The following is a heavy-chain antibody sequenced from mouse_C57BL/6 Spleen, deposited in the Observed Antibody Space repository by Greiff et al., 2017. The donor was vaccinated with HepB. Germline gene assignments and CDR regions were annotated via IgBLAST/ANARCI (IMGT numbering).Heavy chain of an antibody. V-gene: IGHV1-53*01. J-gene: IGHJ4*01. D-gene: IGHD3-1*01. CDR1: GYTFTSYW. CDR3: ARKLDDGLPMDY. CDR2: INPSNGGI. Sequence: QVQLQQSGTELVKPGASVKLSCKASGYTFTSYWMHWVKQRPGQGLEWIGNINPSNGGINYNEKFKSKATLTVDESSSTAYMQLSSLTPADSAVYYCARKLDDGLPMDYWGQGTSVTVAS.